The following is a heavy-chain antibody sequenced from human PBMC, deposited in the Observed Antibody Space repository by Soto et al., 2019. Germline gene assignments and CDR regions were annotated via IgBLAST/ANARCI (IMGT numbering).Heavy chain of an antibody. J-gene: IGHJ6*03. CDR1: GFTFSSYG. Sequence: PGGSLRLSCAASGFTFSSYGMHWVRQAPAKGLEWVAVIWDDGSNKYYADSVKGRFTISRDNSKNTLYLQMNSLRAEDTAVYYCARDGATSCYTCYYYYYMDVWGEGTTVTVSS. V-gene: IGHV3-33*01. D-gene: IGHD2-2*02. CDR2: IWDDGSNK. CDR3: ARDGATSCYTCYYYYYMDV.